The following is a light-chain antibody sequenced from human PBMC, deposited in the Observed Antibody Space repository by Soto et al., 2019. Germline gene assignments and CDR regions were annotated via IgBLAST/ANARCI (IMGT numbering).Light chain of an antibody. J-gene: IGKJ4*01. Sequence: DIVMTQSPAILSVSPGERATLSCRASQSVETFLAWFQHKAGQAPRLLIFGASTRAAGVPARFSGGGSGTAFTLTIDSLRSEEFSVYYCRQYHAWPPGTFGEGTKVEIK. CDR1: QSVETF. CDR3: RQYHAWPPGT. V-gene: IGKV3-15*01. CDR2: GAS.